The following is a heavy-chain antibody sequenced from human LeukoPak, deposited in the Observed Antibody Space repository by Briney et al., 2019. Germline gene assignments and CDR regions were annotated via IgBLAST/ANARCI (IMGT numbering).Heavy chain of an antibody. CDR3: ARQGPTNWGSRAYWYFDL. D-gene: IGHD7-27*01. CDR2: IYYSGST. J-gene: IGHJ2*01. V-gene: IGHV4-59*08. Sequence: PSETLSLTCTVSGGSISSYYWSWIRQPPGKGLEWIGYIYYSGSTNYNPSLKSRVTISVDTSKNQFSLKLSSVTAADTAVYYCARQGPTNWGSRAYWYFDLWGRGTLVTVSS. CDR1: GGSISSYY.